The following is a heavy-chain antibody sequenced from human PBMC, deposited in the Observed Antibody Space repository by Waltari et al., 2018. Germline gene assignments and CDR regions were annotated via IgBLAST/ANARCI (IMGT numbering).Heavy chain of an antibody. Sequence: EVQLVESGGGLVQPGGSLRLSCAASGFTFTTYAFNWVRQPPGKGLEWVSSISSSGSSTYYADSVEGRFTISRDNSKNTLYLQMNSLRADDTAVYYCAKGYSGGSWSWGQGTLVTVSS. CDR3: AKGYSGGSWS. CDR2: ISSSGSST. CDR1: GFTFTTYA. J-gene: IGHJ4*02. D-gene: IGHD2-15*01. V-gene: IGHV3-23*04.